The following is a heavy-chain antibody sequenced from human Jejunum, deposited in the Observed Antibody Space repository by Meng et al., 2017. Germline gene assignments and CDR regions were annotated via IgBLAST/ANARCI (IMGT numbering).Heavy chain of an antibody. Sequence: GGSLRLSCTASGFTFGDYAMSWFRQAPGKGLEWVGFIRSKAYGGTTDYAASVKYRFFISRDDSESIAYLQMNSLKTEDTAVYYCTRDSWGYTPPNTFDIWGQGTMVTVSS. D-gene: IGHD5-12*01. CDR3: TRDSWGYTPPNTFDI. J-gene: IGHJ3*02. CDR1: GFTFGDYA. V-gene: IGHV3-49*03. CDR2: IRSKAYGGTT.